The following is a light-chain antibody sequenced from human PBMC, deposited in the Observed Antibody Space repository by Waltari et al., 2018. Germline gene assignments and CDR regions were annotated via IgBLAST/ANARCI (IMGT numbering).Light chain of an antibody. V-gene: IGLV3-25*03. CDR2: KDS. Sequence: SYELTQPPSVSVSPGQTARITCSGDALPNQYAYWYQQKPGQAPVVVIYKDSERPSGSPERLSGSTSGKTVTLAISGVQAEDEADYYCQSTDSSGTSVVFGGGTKLTVL. CDR3: QSTDSSGTSVV. J-gene: IGLJ2*01. CDR1: ALPNQY.